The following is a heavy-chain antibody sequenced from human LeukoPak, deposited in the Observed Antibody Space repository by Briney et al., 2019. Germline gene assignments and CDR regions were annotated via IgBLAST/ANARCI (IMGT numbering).Heavy chain of an antibody. Sequence: GRSLRLSCAASGFTFSSYAMHWVRQAPGEGLEWVAVISYDGSNKYYADSVKGRFTISRDNSKNTLYLQLNSLRAGDMAVYYCARGGADCRYGGKDAFEYWGQGTLVTVSS. J-gene: IGHJ4*02. CDR3: ARGGADCRYGGKDAFEY. D-gene: IGHD2-21*01. V-gene: IGHV3-30*07. CDR1: GFTFSSYA. CDR2: ISYDGSNK.